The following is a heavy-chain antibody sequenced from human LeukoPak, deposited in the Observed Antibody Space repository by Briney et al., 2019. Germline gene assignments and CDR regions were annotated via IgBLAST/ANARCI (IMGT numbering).Heavy chain of an antibody. Sequence: SETLSLTCAVSGYSISSGYYWGWIRKPPGKGLEWIGSIYHSGSTYYNPSLKSRVTISVDTSKSQFSLKLSSVTAADTAVYYCATDPRIAVAGPGYWGQGTLVTVSS. D-gene: IGHD6-19*01. V-gene: IGHV4-38-2*01. CDR3: ATDPRIAVAGPGY. CDR2: IYHSGST. CDR1: GYSISSGYY. J-gene: IGHJ4*02.